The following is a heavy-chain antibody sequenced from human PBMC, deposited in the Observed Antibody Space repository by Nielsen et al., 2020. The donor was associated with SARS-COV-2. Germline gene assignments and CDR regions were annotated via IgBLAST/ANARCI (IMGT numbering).Heavy chain of an antibody. V-gene: IGHV4-34*01. CDR3: ARYVKGGSYDFWSGYWAGHVDY. CDR2: INHSGST. Sequence: RQAPGKGLEWIGEINHSGSTNYNPSLKSRVTISVDTSKNQFSLKLSSVTAADTAVYYCARYVKGGSYDFWSGYWAGHVDYWGQGTLVTVSS. D-gene: IGHD3-3*01. J-gene: IGHJ4*02.